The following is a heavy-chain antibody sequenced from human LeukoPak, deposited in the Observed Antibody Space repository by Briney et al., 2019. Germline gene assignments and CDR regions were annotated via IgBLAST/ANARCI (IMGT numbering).Heavy chain of an antibody. V-gene: IGHV4-39*01. CDR2: IYYSGST. J-gene: IGHJ4*02. Sequence: SETLSLTCTVSGGSISSSSYYWGWIRQPPGKGLEWIGSIYYSGSTYYNPSLKSRVTISVDTSKNQFSLKLSSMTAADTAVYYCARPMGTRQPNRSYYFDYWGQGTLVTVSS. D-gene: IGHD5-24*01. CDR3: ARPMGTRQPNRSYYFDY. CDR1: GGSISSSSYY.